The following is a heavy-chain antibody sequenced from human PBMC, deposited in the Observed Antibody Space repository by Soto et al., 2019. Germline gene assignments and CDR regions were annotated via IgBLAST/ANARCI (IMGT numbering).Heavy chain of an antibody. D-gene: IGHD2-2*01. CDR2: INAGNGNT. V-gene: IGHV1-3*01. CDR3: ARECGSSTSCYDY. J-gene: IGHJ4*02. CDR1: GYTFTSYA. Sequence: ASVKVSCKASGYTFTSYAMHWVRQAPGQRLEWMGWINAGNGNTKYSQKFQGRVTITRDTSASTAYMELSSLRSEDTAVYYCARECGSSTSCYDYWGQGTLVTVSS.